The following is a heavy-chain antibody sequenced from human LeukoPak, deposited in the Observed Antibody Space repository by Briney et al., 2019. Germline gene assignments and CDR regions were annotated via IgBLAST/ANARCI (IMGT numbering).Heavy chain of an antibody. V-gene: IGHV3-48*02. Sequence: GGSLRLSCAASGFTFSSYGMYWVRQAPGKGLEWVSYISSGSSTIYYADSVKGRFTISRDNAKNSLYLQMNSLRDEDTAVYYCARSAGGSYYDWFDPWGQGTLVTVSS. D-gene: IGHD1-26*01. J-gene: IGHJ5*02. CDR1: GFTFSSYG. CDR3: ARSAGGSYYDWFDP. CDR2: ISSGSSTI.